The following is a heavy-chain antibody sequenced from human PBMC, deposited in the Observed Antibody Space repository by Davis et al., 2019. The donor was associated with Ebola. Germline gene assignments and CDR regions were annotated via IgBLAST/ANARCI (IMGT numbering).Heavy chain of an antibody. CDR3: ARELGYCSGGSCYGGNAFDI. V-gene: IGHV3-30*12. Sequence: GGSLRLSCAASGFTFSSYGMHWVRQAPGKGLEWVAVISYDGSNKYYADSVKGRFTISRDNSKNTLYLQMNSLRAEDTAVYYCARELGYCSGGSCYGGNAFDIWGQGTMVTVSS. D-gene: IGHD2-15*01. J-gene: IGHJ3*02. CDR2: ISYDGSNK. CDR1: GFTFSSYG.